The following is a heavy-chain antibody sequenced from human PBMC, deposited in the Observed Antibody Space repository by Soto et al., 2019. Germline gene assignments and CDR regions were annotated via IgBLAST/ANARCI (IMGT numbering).Heavy chain of an antibody. CDR3: ARVTYQLGLYYYYYGMDV. CDR2: IIPIFGTA. Sequence: QVQLVQSGAEVKKPGSSVKVSCKASGGTFSSYAISWVRQAPGQGLEWMGGIIPIFGTANYEQKFQGRVTITADESTSTAYMELSSLRSEDTAVYYCARVTYQLGLYYYYYGMDVWGQGTTVTVSS. V-gene: IGHV1-69*01. CDR1: GGTFSSYA. J-gene: IGHJ6*02. D-gene: IGHD2-2*01.